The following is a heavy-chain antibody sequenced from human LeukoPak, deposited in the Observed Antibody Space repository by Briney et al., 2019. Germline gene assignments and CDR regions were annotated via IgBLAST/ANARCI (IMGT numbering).Heavy chain of an antibody. V-gene: IGHV3-30*03. CDR2: VSPDGSSS. D-gene: IGHD6-6*01. Sequence: GRSLRLSCAASGFTFDIYDMYWVRQAPGKGLEWVAVVSPDGSSSSYADSLKGRFTISRDNSKNTVYLQMNSLRAEDTAVYYCARGMTEQLDPFDYWGQGTLVTVSS. CDR3: ARGMTEQLDPFDY. J-gene: IGHJ4*02. CDR1: GFTFDIYD.